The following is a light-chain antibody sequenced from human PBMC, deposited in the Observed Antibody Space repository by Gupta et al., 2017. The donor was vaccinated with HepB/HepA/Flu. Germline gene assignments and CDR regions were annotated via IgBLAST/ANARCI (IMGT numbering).Light chain of an antibody. V-gene: IGKV3-15*01. J-gene: IGKJ5*01. Sequence: VLTRSPATLSVAPGERARLSCRASQSVSSKLAWYQQKPGQAPRLLIYGASARATGIPARFSGSGSGTEFTLTSSSRQSEEFAVEHGQQYNTCRLTLGEGT. CDR1: QSVSSK. CDR3: QQYNTCRLT. CDR2: GAS.